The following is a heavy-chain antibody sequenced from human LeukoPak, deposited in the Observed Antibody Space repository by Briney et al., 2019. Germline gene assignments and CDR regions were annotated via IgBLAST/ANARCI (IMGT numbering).Heavy chain of an antibody. CDR2: ISGSGDNT. CDR3: VKDWSDEAKCGADCLEY. CDR1: GFNFYIYA. V-gene: IGHV3-23*01. J-gene: IGHJ4*02. D-gene: IGHD2-21*02. Sequence: GGSLRLSCAASGFNFYIYAMSWVRHAPGKGLELVSSISGSGDNTYYADSVKGRYTISRDNSKNTLYLQMNTLRAEDTAVYYCVKDWSDEAKCGADCLEYWGQGTLVTVSS.